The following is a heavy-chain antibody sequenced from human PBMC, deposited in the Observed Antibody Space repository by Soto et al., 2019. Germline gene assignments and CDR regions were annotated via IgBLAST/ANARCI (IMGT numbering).Heavy chain of an antibody. CDR2: ISSNGGST. CDR1: GFTFSSYA. V-gene: IGHV3-64D*09. D-gene: IGHD6-6*01. CDR3: LKARGAIAAGRPFDY. J-gene: IGHJ4*02. Sequence: GGFLRLSCSASGFTFSSYAMHWVRQAPGKGLEYVSAISSNGGSTYYADSVKGRFTISRDNSKNTLYLQMSSLRAEDSAVYYSLKARGAIAAGRPFDYWGQGTLVTVSS.